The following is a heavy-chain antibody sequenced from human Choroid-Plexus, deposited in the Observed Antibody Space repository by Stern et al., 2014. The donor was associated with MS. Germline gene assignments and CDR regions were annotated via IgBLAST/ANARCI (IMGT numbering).Heavy chain of an antibody. CDR2: ILYDGSDK. J-gene: IGHJ4*02. CDR1: GFTFSNFG. V-gene: IGHV3-30*18. Sequence: VQLVESGGGVAQPGRPLILSCAASGFTFSNFGMTWVRQAPGKGLEWVALILYDGSDKYYADSVKGRFTIFRNNSKNMLHMHMNSLRAEDTAVYYCAKGRQWSTDFFDYWGQGSLVTVSS. CDR3: AKGRQWSTDFFDY. D-gene: IGHD2-15*01.